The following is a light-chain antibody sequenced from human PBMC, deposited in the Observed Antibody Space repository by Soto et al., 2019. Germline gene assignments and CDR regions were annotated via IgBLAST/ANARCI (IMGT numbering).Light chain of an antibody. CDR2: EVS. Sequence: QSALTQPASVSGSPGQSITISCTGSSSEVGGYNFVSWYQQHPGKAPKLMIYEVSNRPSGVSNRFSGSKSGNTASLTISGLQAEDEADYYCASYSTSNSDVFGAGTKVTVL. CDR3: ASYSTSNSDV. J-gene: IGLJ1*01. CDR1: SSEVGGYNF. V-gene: IGLV2-14*01.